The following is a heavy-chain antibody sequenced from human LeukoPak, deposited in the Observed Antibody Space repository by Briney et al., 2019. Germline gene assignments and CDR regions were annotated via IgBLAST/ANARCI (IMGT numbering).Heavy chain of an antibody. V-gene: IGHV3-7*01. CDR1: GFSFSSYW. D-gene: IGHD3-10*01. J-gene: IGHJ6*04. CDR3: ARDPPSLSCVDV. CDR2: IKQDGSQK. Sequence: GGSLRLSCAASGFSFSSYWMNWVRQVPGKGLEWVANIKQDGSQKYYVDSVKGRFTVSRDNAKNSLYLQMNSLRAEDTAAYYCARDPPSLSCVDVWGKGTTVTVSS.